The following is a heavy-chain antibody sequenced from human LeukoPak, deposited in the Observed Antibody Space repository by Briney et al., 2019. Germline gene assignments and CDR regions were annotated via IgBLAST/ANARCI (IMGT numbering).Heavy chain of an antibody. D-gene: IGHD2-15*01. Sequence: GGSLRLSCAASGFTFSSYGMHWVRQAPGKGLEWVAFIRYDGSNKYYADSVKGRFTISRDNSKNTLYLQMNSLGAEDTAVYYCAKSRMHYYYYMDVWGKGTTATISS. CDR2: IRYDGSNK. CDR3: AKSRMHYYYYMDV. CDR1: GFTFSSYG. J-gene: IGHJ6*03. V-gene: IGHV3-30*02.